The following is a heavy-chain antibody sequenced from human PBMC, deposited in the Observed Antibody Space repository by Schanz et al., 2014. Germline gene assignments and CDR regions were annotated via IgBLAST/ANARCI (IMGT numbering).Heavy chain of an antibody. V-gene: IGHV3-30*18. CDR2: ISYDGRNK. J-gene: IGHJ6*02. CDR1: GFSFSGFG. Sequence: QVQLVESGGGVVQPGRSLRLSCAGSGFSFSGFGMHWVRQAPGKGLEWVAVISYDGRNKYFADSVKGRFTISRDNSKNTLFMQENSLSAEDTAVYYCAKDPFGHYDSSGCSDCYYYGMDVWGQGTTVTVSS. CDR3: AKDPFGHYDSSGCSDCYYYGMDV. D-gene: IGHD3-22*01.